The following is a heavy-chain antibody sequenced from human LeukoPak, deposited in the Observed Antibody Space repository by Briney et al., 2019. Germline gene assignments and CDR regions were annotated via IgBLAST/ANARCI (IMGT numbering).Heavy chain of an antibody. CDR2: IYHSGST. V-gene: IGHV4-38-2*02. D-gene: IGHD4-11*01. CDR1: GYSISSGYY. J-gene: IGHJ4*02. CDR3: ARDRNYYLDY. Sequence: KPSETLSLTCAVSGYSISSGYYWGWIRQPPGKGLEWIGSIYHSGSTYYNPSLKSRVTISVDTSKNQFSLKLSSVTAADTAVYYCARDRNYYLDYWGQGTLVTVSS.